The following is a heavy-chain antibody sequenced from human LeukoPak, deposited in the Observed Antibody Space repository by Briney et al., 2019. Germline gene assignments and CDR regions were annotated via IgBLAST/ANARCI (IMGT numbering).Heavy chain of an antibody. CDR1: GGPFSGYF. D-gene: IGHD3-10*01. Sequence: SETLSLTCTVSGGPFSGYFWSWIRQSSGKGLEWIGEIHNSGTTNYNPSLNSRVTISEDTSKNQFYLNLSSVTAADTAVYYCARRYYYNLGSFPFDFWGQGTLVTVSS. CDR2: IHNSGTT. J-gene: IGHJ4*02. CDR3: ARRYYYNLGSFPFDF. V-gene: IGHV4-34*01.